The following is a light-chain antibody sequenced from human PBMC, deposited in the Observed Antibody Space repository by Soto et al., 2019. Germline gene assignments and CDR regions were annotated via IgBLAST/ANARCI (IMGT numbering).Light chain of an antibody. CDR1: QTISSN. J-gene: IGKJ1*01. CDR2: GAS. Sequence: EIVLTQSPATLSVSPGERATLSCTATQTISSNLAWYQQKPGQAPRLLIYGASTRATGIPARFSGSGSGTEFTLTISSLQSEDLAVYYCQQYNEWPLWTFGQGTKVEIK. V-gene: IGKV3-15*01. CDR3: QQYNEWPLWT.